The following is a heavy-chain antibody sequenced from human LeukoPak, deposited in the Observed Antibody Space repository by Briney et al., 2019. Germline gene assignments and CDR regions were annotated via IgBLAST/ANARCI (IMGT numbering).Heavy chain of an antibody. CDR3: ARVYYSSSYDYWYFDL. D-gene: IGHD6-13*01. V-gene: IGHV4-59*02. Sequence: SGTLSLTCTVSGGSVSDYYWSWIRQSPGKGLEWVGYIYYTETSYNPSLKSRVTISADTSKNQFSLKLYSVTAADTAVYYCARVYYSSSYDYWYFDLGGRGTLVTVSS. J-gene: IGHJ2*01. CDR2: IYYTET. CDR1: GGSVSDYY.